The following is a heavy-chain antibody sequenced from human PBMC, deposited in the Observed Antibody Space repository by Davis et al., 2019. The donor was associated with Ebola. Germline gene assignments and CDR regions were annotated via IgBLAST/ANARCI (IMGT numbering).Heavy chain of an antibody. CDR3: ARDRVRDDPNDY. CDR2: IIPIINKA. V-gene: IGHV1-69*08. D-gene: IGHD3-10*01. J-gene: IGHJ4*02. CDR1: GGIFSTST. Sequence: AASVKVSCKASGGIFSTSTISWVRQAPGQGLEWMGRIIPIINKAIYIQKFQGRVTITADKFTSTVYMEMSGLRSEDTAVYYCARDRVRDDPNDYWGQGTLVTVSS.